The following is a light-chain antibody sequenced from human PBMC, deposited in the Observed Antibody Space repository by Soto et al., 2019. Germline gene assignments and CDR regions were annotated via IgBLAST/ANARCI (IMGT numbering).Light chain of an antibody. Sequence: QSVLTQPPSASGTPGQRVTISCSGSSSITDSYVCWYQQLPGTAPKLLIYRNNQRPSGVPDRFSGSKSGTSASLAISGLRSEDEADYFCAAWDDSLNTYVFATGTKVTVL. J-gene: IGLJ1*01. CDR3: AAWDDSLNTYV. V-gene: IGLV1-47*01. CDR2: RNN. CDR1: SSITDSY.